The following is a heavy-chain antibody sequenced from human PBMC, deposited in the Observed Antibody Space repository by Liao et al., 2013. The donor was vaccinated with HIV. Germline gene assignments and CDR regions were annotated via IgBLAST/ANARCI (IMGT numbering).Heavy chain of an antibody. Sequence: QVQLQESGPGLVKPSQTLSLSCSVSGGSISSGTYYWSWIRQPAGKGLEWIGRIYTSGSTNYNPSLKSRVTMSVDTSKNQFSLKLSSVTAADTAVYYCVGSVVGGTLFDYWGQGTLVTVSS. D-gene: IGHD1-26*01. V-gene: IGHV4-61*02. CDR2: IYTSGST. CDR3: VGSVVGGTLFDY. J-gene: IGHJ4*02. CDR1: GGSISSGTYY.